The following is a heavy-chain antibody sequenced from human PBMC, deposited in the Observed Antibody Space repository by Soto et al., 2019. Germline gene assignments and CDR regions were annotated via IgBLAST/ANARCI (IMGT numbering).Heavy chain of an antibody. J-gene: IGHJ4*02. V-gene: IGHV1-58*01. CDR1: GFTFTSSA. Sequence: ASVKVSCKASGFTFTSSAVQWVRQARGQRLEWIGWIVVGSGNTNYAQKFQERVTITRDMSTSTAYMELSSLRSEDTAVYYCAAERAWELAPDGFDYWGQGTLVTVSS. D-gene: IGHD1-26*01. CDR2: IVVGSGNT. CDR3: AAERAWELAPDGFDY.